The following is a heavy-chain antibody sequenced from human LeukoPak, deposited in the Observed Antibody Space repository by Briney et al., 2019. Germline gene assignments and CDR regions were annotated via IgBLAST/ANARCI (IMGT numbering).Heavy chain of an antibody. Sequence: SETLSLTCAVYGGSFSGYYWSWIRQPPGEGLEWIGEINHSGSTNYNPSLKSRVTISVDTSKNQFSLKLSSVTAADTAVYYCARGRTLRNCSSTSCYVDYYYYGMDVWGQGTTVTVSS. CDR2: INHSGST. D-gene: IGHD2-2*01. V-gene: IGHV4-34*01. CDR3: ARGRTLRNCSSTSCYVDYYYYGMDV. CDR1: GGSFSGYY. J-gene: IGHJ6*02.